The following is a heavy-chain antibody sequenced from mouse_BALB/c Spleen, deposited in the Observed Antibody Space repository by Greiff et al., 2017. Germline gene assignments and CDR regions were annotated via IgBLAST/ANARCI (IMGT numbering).Heavy chain of an antibody. CDR3: AREGHPFAY. CDR2: ISDGGSYT. V-gene: IGHV5-4*02. CDR1: GFTFSDYY. J-gene: IGHJ3*01. Sequence: EVKLVESGGGLVKPGGSLKLSCAASGFTFSDYYMYWVRQTPEKRLEWVATISDGGSYTYYPDSVKGRFTISRDNAKNNLYLQMSSLKSEDTAMYYCAREGHPFAYWGQGTLVTVSA.